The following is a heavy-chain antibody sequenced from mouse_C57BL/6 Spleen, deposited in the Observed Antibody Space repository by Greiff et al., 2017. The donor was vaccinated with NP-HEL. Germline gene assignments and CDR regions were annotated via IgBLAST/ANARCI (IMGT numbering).Heavy chain of an antibody. CDR1: GYTFTSYW. D-gene: IGHD2-1*01. CDR3: ARWKGNYSAMDY. CDR2: IYPGSGST. V-gene: IGHV1-55*01. J-gene: IGHJ4*01. Sequence: QVQLQQPGAELVKPGASVKMSCKASGYTFTSYWITWVKQRPGQGLEWIGDIYPGSGSTNYNEKFKSKATLTVDTSSSTAYMQLSSLTSGDSAVYYCARWKGNYSAMDYWGQGTSVTVSS.